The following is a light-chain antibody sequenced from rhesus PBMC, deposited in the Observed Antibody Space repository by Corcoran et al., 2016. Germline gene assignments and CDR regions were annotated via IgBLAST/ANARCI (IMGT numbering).Light chain of an antibody. V-gene: IGKV1-22*01. CDR2: QAS. CDR1: QSISSW. Sequence: DIQMTQSPSSLSASVGDTVTITCRARQSISSWLDWYQQKPGKAPKLLIFQASNLQSGVPSRFSGSGSGTDFTLTISSLQPAYIASYYCLQYSSGPYSFGQGTKGEIK. J-gene: IGKJ2*01. CDR3: LQYSSGPYS.